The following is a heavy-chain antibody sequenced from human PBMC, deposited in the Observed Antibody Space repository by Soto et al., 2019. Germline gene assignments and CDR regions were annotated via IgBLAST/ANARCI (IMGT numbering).Heavy chain of an antibody. J-gene: IGHJ6*02. D-gene: IGHD3-16*02. Sequence: GESLKISCKGSGYSFTSYWIGWVRQMPGKGLEWMGIIYPGDSDTRYSLSFQGQVTISADKSISTAYLQWSSLKASDTAMYYCARALSPYYYYYGMDVWGQGTTVTVSS. V-gene: IGHV5-51*01. CDR2: IYPGDSDT. CDR3: ARALSPYYYYYGMDV. CDR1: GYSFTSYW.